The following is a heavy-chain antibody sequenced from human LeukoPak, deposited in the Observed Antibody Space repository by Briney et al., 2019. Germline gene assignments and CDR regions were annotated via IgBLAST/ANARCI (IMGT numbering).Heavy chain of an antibody. D-gene: IGHD3-3*01. J-gene: IGHJ6*03. Sequence: GESLKISCKGSGYSFTSYWIGWVRQMPGKGLEWMGIIYPGDSDTRYSPSFQGQVTISADNSISTAYLQRSALKASDTAMYYCARRVSTLDYDFWSGSMDVWGKGTTVTVSS. CDR2: IYPGDSDT. CDR1: GYSFTSYW. V-gene: IGHV5-51*01. CDR3: ARRVSTLDYDFWSGSMDV.